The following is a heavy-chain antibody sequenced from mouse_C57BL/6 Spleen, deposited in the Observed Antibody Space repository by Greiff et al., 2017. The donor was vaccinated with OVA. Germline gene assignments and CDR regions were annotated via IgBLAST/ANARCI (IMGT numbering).Heavy chain of an antibody. J-gene: IGHJ1*03. D-gene: IGHD1-1*01. CDR2: IYPGSGNT. V-gene: IGHV1-76*01. Sequence: QVQLQQSGAELVRPGASVKLSCKASGYTFTDYYINWVKQRPGQGLEWIARIYPGSGNTYYNEKFKGKATLTAEKSSSTAYMQLSSLTSEDSAVYFCARTHYYGSSYGWYFDIWGTGTTVTVSS. CDR1: GYTFTDYY. CDR3: ARTHYYGSSYGWYFDI.